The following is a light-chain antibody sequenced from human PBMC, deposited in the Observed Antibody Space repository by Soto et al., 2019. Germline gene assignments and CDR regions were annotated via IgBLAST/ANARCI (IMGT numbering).Light chain of an antibody. V-gene: IGKV3-20*01. CDR3: QQYGSSRWT. Sequence: DMVLTQSPGTLSLSPGEGATLSCRASQSVSSSYLAWHQQNRDQAPRLLIYGASTRATGTPDRFSGSGSGTDFTLTITRREPEDFAVYYCQQYGSSRWTFGQGTKMEIK. CDR1: QSVSSSY. CDR2: GAS. J-gene: IGKJ1*01.